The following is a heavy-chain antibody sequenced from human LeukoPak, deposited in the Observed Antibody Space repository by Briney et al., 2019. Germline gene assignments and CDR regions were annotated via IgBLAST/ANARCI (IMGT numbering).Heavy chain of an antibody. Sequence: SETLSLTCSVSVGSMSSSSYCWVWIRLPPGKGLESIGSVYYSGNTYYSPSLKSRITISVDTSKNQFSLKVTSVTAADTAVYYCARRGLPVTRYGMDVWGQGTTVTVSS. V-gene: IGHV4-39*01. D-gene: IGHD4-17*01. CDR2: VYYSGNT. J-gene: IGHJ6*02. CDR3: ARRGLPVTRYGMDV. CDR1: VGSMSSSSYC.